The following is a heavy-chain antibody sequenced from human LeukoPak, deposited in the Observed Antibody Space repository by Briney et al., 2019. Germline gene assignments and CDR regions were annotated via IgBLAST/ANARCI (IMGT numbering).Heavy chain of an antibody. D-gene: IGHD3-22*01. CDR2: INSDSNYI. J-gene: IGHJ4*02. CDR3: AREGYDSSGYYSDFDY. Sequence: GGSLRLSCAASGFTFSSYSMNWVRQAPGKGLEWVSSINSDSNYIYYADSVKGRFTISRDAKNSVYLQMNSLRAEDTAVYYCAREGYDSSGYYSDFDYWGQGTLVTVSS. CDR1: GFTFSSYS. V-gene: IGHV3-21*01.